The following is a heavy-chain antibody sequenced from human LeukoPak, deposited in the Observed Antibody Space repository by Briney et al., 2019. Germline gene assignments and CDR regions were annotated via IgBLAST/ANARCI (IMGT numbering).Heavy chain of an antibody. J-gene: IGHJ3*01. D-gene: IGHD3-10*01. CDR1: GYTFISYA. V-gene: IGHV7-4-1*02. Sequence: ASVKVSCKASGYTFISYAMNWVRQAPGQGLEWMGWINTNTGNPTYAQGFAGRFVFSLDTSVGTAYLQISSLKAEDTAVYYCAREGEYYSESGNLVDASDVWGQGTMVIVSA. CDR2: INTNTGNP. CDR3: AREGEYYSESGNLVDASDV.